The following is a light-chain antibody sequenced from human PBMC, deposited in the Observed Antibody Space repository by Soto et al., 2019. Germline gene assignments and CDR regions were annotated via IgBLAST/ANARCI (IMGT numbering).Light chain of an antibody. V-gene: IGKV1-5*03. J-gene: IGKJ2*01. CDR2: KAS. CDR1: QTISSW. Sequence: DIQMTQSPSTLSASVGDRVTITCRASQTISSWLAWYQQKPETAPRLLIYKASSLEGGVPSRFSGTGSGTEFTLTISSLQPDDFATYYCQQYNNYPSTFGQGTKVEIK. CDR3: QQYNNYPST.